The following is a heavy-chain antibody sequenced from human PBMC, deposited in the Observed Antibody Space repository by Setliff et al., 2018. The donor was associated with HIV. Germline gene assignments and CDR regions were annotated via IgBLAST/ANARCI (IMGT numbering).Heavy chain of an antibody. CDR2: IYNSGYT. CDR3: ARQGDGYNLYHVYYFDY. Sequence: SETLSLTCKVSGAPISSYYWNWIRQPPGKGLEWIGYIYNSGYTNYKPSLKSRVTISLDTSKNQFSLNLRSVTAADTAVYYCARQGDGYNLYHVYYFDYWGQGTLVTVSS. D-gene: IGHD5-12*01. J-gene: IGHJ4*02. V-gene: IGHV4-59*01. CDR1: GAPISSYY.